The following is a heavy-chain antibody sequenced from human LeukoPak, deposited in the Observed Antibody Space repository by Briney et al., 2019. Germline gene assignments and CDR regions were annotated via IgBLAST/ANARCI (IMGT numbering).Heavy chain of an antibody. CDR2: TSYDGSNK. CDR3: ARXGSGSGWYFDY. CDR1: GFTFSSYG. V-gene: IGHV3-30*03. Sequence: PGRSLRLSCAASGFTFSSYGMHWVRQAPGKGLEWVAVTSYDGSNKYYADSVKGRFTISRDNSKNTLYLQMNSLRAEDTAVYYCARXGSGSGWYFDYWGQGTLVTVSS. D-gene: IGHD6-19*01. J-gene: IGHJ4*02.